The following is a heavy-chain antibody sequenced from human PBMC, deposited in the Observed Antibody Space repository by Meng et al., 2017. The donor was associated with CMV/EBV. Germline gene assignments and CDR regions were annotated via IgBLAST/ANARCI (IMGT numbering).Heavy chain of an antibody. CDR2: IKQDGTER. CDR1: GFIFSNYW. V-gene: IGHV3-7*04. J-gene: IGHJ4*02. CDR3: ARGWLLGFDY. Sequence: GGSLRLSCAASGFIFSNYWMSWVRQAPGKGLEWVANIKQDGTERYYVDSVKGRFTISRDNAKNSLYLQMNSLRAEDTAVYYCARGWLLGFDYWGQGTLVTVSS. D-gene: IGHD2-15*01.